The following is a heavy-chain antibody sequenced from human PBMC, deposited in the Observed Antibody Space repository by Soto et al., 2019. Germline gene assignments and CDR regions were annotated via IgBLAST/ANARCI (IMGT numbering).Heavy chain of an antibody. CDR3: ARAFRGYSYGPNYYYYYMDV. D-gene: IGHD5-18*01. V-gene: IGHV3-7*01. CDR2: IKQDGSEK. CDR1: GFTFSSYW. J-gene: IGHJ6*03. Sequence: EVQLVESGGGLVQPGGSLRLSCAASGFTFSSYWMSWVRQAPGKGLEWVANIKQDGSEKYYVDSVKGRFTISRDNAKNSLYLQMHSLRAEDTAVYYCARAFRGYSYGPNYYYYYMDVWGKGTTVTVSS.